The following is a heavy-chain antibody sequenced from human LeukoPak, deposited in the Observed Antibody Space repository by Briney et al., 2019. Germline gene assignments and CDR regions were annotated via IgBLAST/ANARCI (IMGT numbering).Heavy chain of an antibody. CDR3: ARQCGGDCRNRYFDY. CDR2: IYTSGST. J-gene: IGHJ4*02. D-gene: IGHD2-21*01. V-gene: IGHV4-61*02. Sequence: SETLSLTCTVSGGSISSGSYYWSWIRQPAGKGLEWIGRIYTSGSTNYNPSLKSRVTISVDTSKNQFSLKLSSVTAADTAVYYCARQCGGDCRNRYFDYWGQGTLVTVSS. CDR1: GGSISSGSYY.